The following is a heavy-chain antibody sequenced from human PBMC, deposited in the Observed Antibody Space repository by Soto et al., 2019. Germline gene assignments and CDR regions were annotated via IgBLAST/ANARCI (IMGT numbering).Heavy chain of an antibody. V-gene: IGHV1-69*12. Sequence: QVQQVQSGAEVKKPGSSVKVSCKASGGTFNSYAISWVRQAPGQGLEWMGGIIPVFGTTNYAQKFQGRVTIDADESTSSAYMQHSSLSSEDTAMTYCARSLGAYCGRDCHSGTDVWGQGTTVTVSS. D-gene: IGHD2-21*02. J-gene: IGHJ6*02. CDR1: GGTFNSYA. CDR2: IIPVFGTT. CDR3: ARSLGAYCGRDCHSGTDV.